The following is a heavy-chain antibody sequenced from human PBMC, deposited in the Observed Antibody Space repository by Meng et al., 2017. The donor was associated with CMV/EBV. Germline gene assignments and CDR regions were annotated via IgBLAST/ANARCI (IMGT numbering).Heavy chain of an antibody. J-gene: IGHJ6*04. CDR1: GFTFSSYS. V-gene: IGHV3-21*01. D-gene: IGHD4-17*01. CDR2: ISSSSSYI. Sequence: GGSLRLSCAASGFTFSSYSMNWVRQAPGKGLEWVSSISSSSSYIYYADSVKGRFTISRDNAKNSLYLQMNSLRAEDTAVYYCARDSGQEDYAGGVGMDVWGKGTTVTVSS. CDR3: ARDSGQEDYAGGVGMDV.